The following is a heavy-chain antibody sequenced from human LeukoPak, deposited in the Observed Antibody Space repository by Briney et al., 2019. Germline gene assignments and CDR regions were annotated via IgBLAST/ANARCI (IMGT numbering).Heavy chain of an antibody. CDR1: GFTFSSYA. Sequence: TGGSLRLSCAASGFTFSSYAMHWVRQAPGKGLEWVAVISYDGSNKYYADSVKGRFTISRDNSKNTLYLQMNSLRAEDTAVYYCAKDRHDCSSTSCPYYYYYMDVWGKGTTVTVSS. CDR3: AKDRHDCSSTSCPYYYYYMDV. J-gene: IGHJ6*03. CDR2: ISYDGSNK. V-gene: IGHV3-30-3*01. D-gene: IGHD2-2*01.